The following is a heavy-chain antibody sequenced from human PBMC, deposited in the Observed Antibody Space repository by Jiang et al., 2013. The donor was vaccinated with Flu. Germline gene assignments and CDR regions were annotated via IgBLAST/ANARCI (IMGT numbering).Heavy chain of an antibody. D-gene: IGHD3-10*01. V-gene: IGHV1-2*02. CDR3: ARMWKGRVTMVRGVIILAY. Sequence: GAEVKKPGASVKVSCKASGYTFTGYYMHWVRQAPGQGLEWMGWINPNSGGTNYAQKFQGRVTMTRNTSISTAYMELSSLRSEDTAVYYCARMWKGRVTMVRGVIILAYWGQGTLVTVSS. CDR2: INPNSGGT. J-gene: IGHJ4*02. CDR1: GYTFTGYY.